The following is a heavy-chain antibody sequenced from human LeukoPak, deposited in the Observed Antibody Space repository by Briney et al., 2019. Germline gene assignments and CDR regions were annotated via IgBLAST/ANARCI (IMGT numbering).Heavy chain of an antibody. CDR1: GFTFSSSD. Sequence: GGSLRLSCAASGFTFSSSDMNWVRQAPGKGLEWVANIKQDGSEKYYVDSVKGRFTISRDNAKNSLYLQMNSLRAEDTAVYYCASTRIWLGESNDAFDIWGQGTMVTVSS. D-gene: IGHD3-10*01. CDR3: ASTRIWLGESNDAFDI. J-gene: IGHJ3*02. CDR2: IKQDGSEK. V-gene: IGHV3-7*01.